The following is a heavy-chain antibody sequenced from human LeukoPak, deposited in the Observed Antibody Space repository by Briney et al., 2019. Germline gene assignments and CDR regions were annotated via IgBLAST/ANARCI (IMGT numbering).Heavy chain of an antibody. CDR3: AKPYYYDSSGYYPPDPLDY. J-gene: IGHJ4*02. Sequence: GGSLRLSCAASGFTFSDYYMSWIRQAPGKGLEWVSYISSSGSTIYYADPVKGRFTISRDNAKNSLYLQMNSLRAEDTAVYYCAKPYYYDSSGYYPPDPLDYWGQGTLVTVSS. V-gene: IGHV3-11*01. D-gene: IGHD3-22*01. CDR1: GFTFSDYY. CDR2: ISSSGSTI.